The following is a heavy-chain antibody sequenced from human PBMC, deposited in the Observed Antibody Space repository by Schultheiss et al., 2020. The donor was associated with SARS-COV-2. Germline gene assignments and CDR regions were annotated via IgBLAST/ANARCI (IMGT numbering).Heavy chain of an antibody. V-gene: IGHV4-39*07. Sequence: SETLSLTCTVSGGSISSSSYYWGWIRQPPGKGLEWIGSIYHSGSTSYNPSLKSRVTISVDTSKNQFSLNLSSVTAADTAVYYCARGGGRQQLLRVDLDYWGQGTLVTVSS. CDR1: GGSISSSSYY. J-gene: IGHJ4*02. CDR2: IYHSGST. CDR3: ARGGGRQQLLRVDLDY. D-gene: IGHD6-13*01.